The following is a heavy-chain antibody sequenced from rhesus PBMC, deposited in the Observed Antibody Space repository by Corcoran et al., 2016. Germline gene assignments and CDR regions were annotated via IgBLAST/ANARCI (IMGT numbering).Heavy chain of an antibody. V-gene: IGHV5S1*01. Sequence: EVQLVQSGAEVKRPGESLRISCKTSGYSFTSSWISWVRQMPGKGLEWMVSIYSGDSDPRYSPSFQGQFPISADKSISTTYLQWSSLKASDTATYYCAKRDSSGWSFFDYWGQGVLVTVSS. J-gene: IGHJ4*01. CDR3: AKRDSSGWSFFDY. D-gene: IGHD6S26*01. CDR1: GYSFTSSW. CDR2: IYSGDSDP.